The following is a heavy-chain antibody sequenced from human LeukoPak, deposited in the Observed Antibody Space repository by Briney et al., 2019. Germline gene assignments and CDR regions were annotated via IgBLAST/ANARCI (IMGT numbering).Heavy chain of an antibody. CDR3: ASWYSGSSGFDY. V-gene: IGHV4-38-2*01. D-gene: IGHD1-26*01. J-gene: IGHJ4*02. CDR1: GYSISSGYY. CDR2: IYHSGST. Sequence: KPSETLSLTCAVSGYSISSGYYWGWIRQPPGKGLEWIGSIYHSGSTYYNPSLKSRVTISVDTSKNQFSPKLSSVTAADTAVYYCASWYSGSSGFDYWGQGTLVTVSS.